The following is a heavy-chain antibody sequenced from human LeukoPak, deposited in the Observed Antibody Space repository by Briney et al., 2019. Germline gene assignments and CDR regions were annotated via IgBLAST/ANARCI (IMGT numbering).Heavy chain of an antibody. V-gene: IGHV1-2*04. CDR3: ARIRSPVQLERLAGGNWFDP. J-gene: IGHJ5*02. CDR1: GYTFTVYY. D-gene: IGHD1-1*01. CDR2: INPNSGGT. Sequence: ASVKVSCKASGYTFTVYYMHWVRQAPGQGLEWMGWINPNSGGTNYAQKFQGWVTMTRDTSISTAYMELSRLRSDDTAVYYCARIRSPVQLERLAGGNWFDPWGQGTLVTVSS.